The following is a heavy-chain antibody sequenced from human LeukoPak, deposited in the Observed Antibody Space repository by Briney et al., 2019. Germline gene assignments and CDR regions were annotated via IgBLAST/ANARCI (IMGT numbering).Heavy chain of an antibody. CDR3: ARHSGASPHYFDY. Sequence: SQTLSLTCTVSGGSISNYYWSWIRQHPGKGLEWIGFIYYSGTTHYNPSLKSRVTMSVATSNNQFSLRLSSVTAADTAIYYCARHSGASPHYFDYWGQGALVTVSS. J-gene: IGHJ4*02. V-gene: IGHV4-59*08. CDR2: IYYSGTT. CDR1: GGSISNYY. D-gene: IGHD1-26*01.